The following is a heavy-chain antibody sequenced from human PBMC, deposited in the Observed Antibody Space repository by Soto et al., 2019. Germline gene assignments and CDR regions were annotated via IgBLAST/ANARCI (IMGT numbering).Heavy chain of an antibody. J-gene: IGHJ6*02. CDR2: ISGSGSGT. CDR1: GFTFRSYA. Sequence: GGSLRLSXAASGFTFRSYAMSWVRQAPGKGLEWVSVISGSGSGTYYGDSVKGRFTVSRDNSKNTVYLQMNSLRAEDTAVYYCAAHVIIVPTAPFYGMDVWGQGTTVTV. CDR3: AAHVIIVPTAPFYGMDV. D-gene: IGHD2-2*01. V-gene: IGHV3-23*01.